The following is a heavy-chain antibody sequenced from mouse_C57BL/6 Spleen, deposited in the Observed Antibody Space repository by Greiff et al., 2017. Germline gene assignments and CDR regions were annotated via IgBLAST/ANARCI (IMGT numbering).Heavy chain of an antibody. CDR3: SRVNDYGEAWFAY. J-gene: IGHJ3*01. V-gene: IGHV2-9-1*01. CDR1: GFSLTSYA. CDR2: IWTGGGK. D-gene: IGHD2-4*01. Sequence: QVQLKESGPGLVAPSQSLSITCTVSGFSLTSYAISWVRQPPGKGLEWLGVIWTGGGKNYNSALISRLSISKDNSKSQVFLKMNSLQTDDTARYYCSRVNDYGEAWFAYWGQGTLVTVSA.